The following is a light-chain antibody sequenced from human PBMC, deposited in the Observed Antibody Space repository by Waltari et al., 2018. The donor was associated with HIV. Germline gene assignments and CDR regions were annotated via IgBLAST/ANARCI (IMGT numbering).Light chain of an antibody. Sequence: HSVLTQPPSASGTPGQRVTISCSGSSSNIGSNDVDWYQQLPGTAPKLLIYRNDHRPSGVPDLFSGTKSGTSASLAISGLRSEDEADYYCSAWDDGLDGLLVFGGGTKLTVL. V-gene: IGLV1-47*01. CDR1: SSNIGSND. J-gene: IGLJ3*02. CDR3: SAWDDGLDGLLV. CDR2: RND.